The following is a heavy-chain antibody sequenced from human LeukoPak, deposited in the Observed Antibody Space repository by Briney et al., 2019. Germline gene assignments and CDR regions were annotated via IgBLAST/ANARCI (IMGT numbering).Heavy chain of an antibody. CDR2: ISYSGNT. V-gene: IGHV4-61*08. CDR3: ARIRGVKYYYETSGYYYYMDV. J-gene: IGHJ6*03. Sequence: PSETLSLTCAVSGGSISSGGYSWSWIRQPPGKGLEWIGYISYSGNTKDNPSLRSRVTISVDTSKKQFSLKLNSVTAADTAVYYCARIRGVKYYYETSGYYYYMDVWGTGTTVTVSS. CDR1: GGSISSGGYS. D-gene: IGHD3-22*01.